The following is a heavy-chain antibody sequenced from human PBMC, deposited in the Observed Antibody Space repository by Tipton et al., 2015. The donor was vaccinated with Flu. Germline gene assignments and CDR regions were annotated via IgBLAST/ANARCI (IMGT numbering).Heavy chain of an antibody. CDR1: GDSIRNDYF. V-gene: IGHV4-38-2*01. CDR3: ARRDYSNYVSEPKNWFDP. Sequence: LRLSCAVSGDSIRNDYFWGWIRQPPGKGLEWIATIHRSGSTKYNPSLKSRVTISVDTSKNQFSLEMRSVTAADMAVYYRARRDYSNYVSEPKNWFDPWGQGILVTVSS. J-gene: IGHJ5*02. CDR2: IHRSGST. D-gene: IGHD4-11*01.